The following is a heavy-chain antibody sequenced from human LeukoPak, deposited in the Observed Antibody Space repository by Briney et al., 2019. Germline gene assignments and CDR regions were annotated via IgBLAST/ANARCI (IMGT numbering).Heavy chain of an antibody. J-gene: IGHJ4*02. CDR2: IYTNGST. CDR1: GGSISSYY. Sequence: SETLSLTCTVSGGSISSYYWSWIRQPPGKGLGWIGYIYTNGSTNYNPSLKSRVTISVGTSKNQFSLKLSSVTAADTAVYYCARHGFESSSSYFDYWGQGTLVTVSS. D-gene: IGHD6-6*01. CDR3: ARHGFESSSSYFDY. V-gene: IGHV4-4*09.